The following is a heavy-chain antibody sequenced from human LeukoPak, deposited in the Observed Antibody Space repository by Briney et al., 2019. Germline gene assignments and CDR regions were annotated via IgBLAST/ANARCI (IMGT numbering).Heavy chain of an antibody. D-gene: IGHD3-10*01. CDR2: ISYDGSNK. CDR1: GFTFSSYG. J-gene: IGHJ3*02. Sequence: GRSLRLSCAASGFTFSSYGMHWVRQAPGKGLEWVAVISYDGSNKYYADSVKGRFTISRDNSKTTLYLQMNSLRAEDTAVYYCAKPIPVLLWFGESHDAFDIWGQGTMVTVSS. CDR3: AKPIPVLLWFGESHDAFDI. V-gene: IGHV3-30*18.